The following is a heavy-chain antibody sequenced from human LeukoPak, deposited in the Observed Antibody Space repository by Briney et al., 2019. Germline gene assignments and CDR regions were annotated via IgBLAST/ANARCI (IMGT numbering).Heavy chain of an antibody. D-gene: IGHD3-10*02. V-gene: IGHV3-48*03. J-gene: IGHJ6*04. Sequence: GGVLRPSCAAAGFTFSYYVKNWGRPAPGEGVEWVSYISSSGSTIYYADSVKGRFTISRDNAKNSLYLQMNSLRAEDTAVYYCAELGTTMIGGVWGKGTTVTISS. CDR2: ISSSGSTI. CDR3: AELGTTMIGGV. CDR1: GFTFSYYV.